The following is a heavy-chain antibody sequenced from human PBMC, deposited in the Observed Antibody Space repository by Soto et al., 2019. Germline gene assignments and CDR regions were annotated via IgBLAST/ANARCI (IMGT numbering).Heavy chain of an antibody. J-gene: IGHJ3*02. V-gene: IGHV3-74*01. CDR1: GFTFSSYW. Sequence: GGSLRLSCAASGFTFSSYWMHWVRQAPGKELVRVSRINSDGSSTSYADSVKGRFTISRDNAKNTLYLQMNSLRAEDTAVYYCARADLWSRSFSAFDIWGQGTMVTVSS. D-gene: IGHD2-8*02. CDR2: INSDGSST. CDR3: ARADLWSRSFSAFDI.